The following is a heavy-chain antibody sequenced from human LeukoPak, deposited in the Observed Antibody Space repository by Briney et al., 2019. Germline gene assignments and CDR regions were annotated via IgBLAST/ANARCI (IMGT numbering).Heavy chain of an antibody. CDR2: ISAYNGNT. CDR1: GYTFTSYG. D-gene: IGHD2-2*01. CDR3: ARDAQLPYYYYGMDV. V-gene: IGHV1-18*01. Sequence: GASVKVSCKASGYTFTSYGISWVRQAPGQGLEWMGWISAYNGNTNYAQKLQGRVTMTTDTSTSTAYMELRSLRSDDTAVYYCARDAQLPYYYYGMDVWGQGTTVTVSS. J-gene: IGHJ6*02.